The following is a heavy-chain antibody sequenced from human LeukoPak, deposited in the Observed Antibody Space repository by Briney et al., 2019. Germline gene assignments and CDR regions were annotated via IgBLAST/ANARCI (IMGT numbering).Heavy chain of an antibody. J-gene: IGHJ4*02. CDR1: GGSITSSY. D-gene: IGHD6-6*01. V-gene: IGHV4-59*01. CDR3: ARGGSSSPLDD. Sequence: PSETLSLTCTVSGGSITSSYWSWIRQPPGKGLEWIGYIYYSGSTYYSPSLRSRVTMSVDTSKNEFSLKVSSVTPADTAVYYCARGGSSSPLDDWGQGTLVTVSS. CDR2: IYYSGST.